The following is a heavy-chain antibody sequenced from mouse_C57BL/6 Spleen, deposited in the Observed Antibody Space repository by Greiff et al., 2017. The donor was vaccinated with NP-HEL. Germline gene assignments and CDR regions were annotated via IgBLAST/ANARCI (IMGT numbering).Heavy chain of an antibody. V-gene: IGHV2-2*01. CDR2: IWSGGST. D-gene: IGHD1-1*01. CDR3: ARSGWSTTGAMDY. Sequence: QVQLQQSGPGLVQPSQSLSLTCTVSGFSLTSYGVHWVRQSPGQGLEWLGVIWSGGSTDYNAAFISRLSISKDNSKSQVFFKMNSLQADNTAIYYCARSGWSTTGAMDYWGQGTSVTVSS. J-gene: IGHJ4*01. CDR1: GFSLTSYG.